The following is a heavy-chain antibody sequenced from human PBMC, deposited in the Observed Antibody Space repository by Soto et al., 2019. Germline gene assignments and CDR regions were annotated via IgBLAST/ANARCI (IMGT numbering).Heavy chain of an antibody. D-gene: IGHD2-15*01. V-gene: IGHV4-34*01. CDR3: ARGPTCSGRSCYSSMSYFDY. CDR1: GGSFSGYY. J-gene: IGHJ4*02. CDR2: INHSGST. Sequence: PSETLSLTCAVYGGSFSGYYWSWIRQPPGKGLEWIGEINHSGSTNYNPSLKSRVTISVDTSKNQFSLKLSSVTAADTAVYYCARGPTCSGRSCYSSMSYFDYWGQRTLVPVSS.